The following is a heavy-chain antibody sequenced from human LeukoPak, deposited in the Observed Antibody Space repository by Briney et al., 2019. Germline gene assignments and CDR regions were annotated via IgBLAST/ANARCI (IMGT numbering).Heavy chain of an antibody. CDR1: GFTFSSYA. D-gene: IGHD2-8*01. Sequence: GGSLRLSCAASGFTFSSYAMHWVRQAPGKGLEWVAVISYDGSNKYYADSVKGQFTISRDNSKNTLYLQMNSLRAEDTAVYYCARGYCTNGVCPYNWFDPWGQGTLVTVSS. CDR3: ARGYCTNGVCPYNWFDP. V-gene: IGHV3-30-3*01. CDR2: ISYDGSNK. J-gene: IGHJ5*02.